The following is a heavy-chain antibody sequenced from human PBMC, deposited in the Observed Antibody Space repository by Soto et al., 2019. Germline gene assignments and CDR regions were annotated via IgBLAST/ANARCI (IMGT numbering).Heavy chain of an antibody. D-gene: IGHD1-26*01. J-gene: IGHJ4*02. CDR2: ISAYNGNT. CDR3: AKGIVGATEVDS. V-gene: IGHV1-18*04. Sequence: QVQLVQSGSEVKKPGASVKVSCKASGYTFTSYGISWVRQAPGPGLEWMGWISAYNGNTNYAQKLQGRVTMTTDTSTSTAYMELRSLRSDDTAVSDCAKGIVGATEVDSWGQGTLVTFSS. CDR1: GYTFTSYG.